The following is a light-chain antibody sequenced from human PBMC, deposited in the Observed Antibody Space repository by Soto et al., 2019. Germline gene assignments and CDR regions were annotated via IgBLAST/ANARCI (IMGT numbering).Light chain of an antibody. CDR2: GNN. Sequence: QSVLTQPPSVAGAPGQRGTISCTWSSSNIGAGYDVHWYQQLPGTAPKLLMYGNNIRPSGVPDRFSDSKSGTSAALAITGLKAADEAAYFCQSYDSSLRGLVFGGGTKLTVL. V-gene: IGLV1-40*01. CDR1: SSNIGAGYD. CDR3: QSYDSSLRGLV. J-gene: IGLJ2*01.